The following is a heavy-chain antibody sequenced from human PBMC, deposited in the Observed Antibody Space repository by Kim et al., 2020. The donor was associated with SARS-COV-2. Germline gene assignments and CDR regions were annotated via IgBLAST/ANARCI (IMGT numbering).Heavy chain of an antibody. D-gene: IGHD6-19*01. CDR1: GFTFSDYY. CDR2: ISSSSSYT. J-gene: IGHJ4*02. V-gene: IGHV3-11*05. CDR3: ARGVKSSGFVFDY. Sequence: GGSLRLSCAASGFTFSDYYMSWIRQAPGKGLEWVSYISSSSSYTNYADSVKGRFTISRDNAKNSLYLQMNSLRAEDTAVYYCARGVKSSGFVFDYWGQGTLVTVSS.